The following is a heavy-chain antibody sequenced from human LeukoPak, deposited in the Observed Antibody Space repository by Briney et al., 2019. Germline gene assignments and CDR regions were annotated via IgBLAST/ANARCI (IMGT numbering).Heavy chain of an antibody. Sequence: GASVKVSCKASGYTFTSRDINWVRQASGQGLEWMGWMNPGSGNVVFAQKFRDRVTMTRSTSISTAYMELSSLTSEDTAVYYCARGGGYYDSSGYHIDALDFWGQGTMVTVSS. CDR1: GYTFTSRD. D-gene: IGHD3-22*01. CDR2: MNPGSGNV. V-gene: IGHV1-8*01. CDR3: ARGGGYYDSSGYHIDALDF. J-gene: IGHJ3*01.